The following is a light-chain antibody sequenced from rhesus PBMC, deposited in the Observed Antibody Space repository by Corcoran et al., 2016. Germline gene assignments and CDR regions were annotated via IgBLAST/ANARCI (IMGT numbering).Light chain of an antibody. CDR1: QRLVHSNGNTY. CDR2: NVS. V-gene: IGKV2-65*01. J-gene: IGKJ3*01. Sequence: DVVMTQSPLALPITPGQPASISCRSSQRLVHSNGNTYLSWFQQKPGQPSRLLIYNVSNRYSGVPDRFSGSGAGTDFTLKISRVEAEDVGVYYCMQYTHIPFTFGPGTKLDIK. CDR3: MQYTHIPFT.